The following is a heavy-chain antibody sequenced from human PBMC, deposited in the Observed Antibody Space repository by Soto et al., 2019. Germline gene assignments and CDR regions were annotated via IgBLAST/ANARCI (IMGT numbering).Heavy chain of an antibody. V-gene: IGHV1-2*04. CDR3: AREIRADCSGGSCYGYYFDY. CDR1: GYTFTGYY. CDR2: INPNSGDT. D-gene: IGHD2-15*01. J-gene: IGHJ4*02. Sequence: ASVKVSCKASGYTFTGYYMHWVRQAPGQGLEWMGWINPNSGDTNYAQKFQGWVTMTRDTSISTAYMELSRLRSDGTAVYYCAREIRADCSGGSCYGYYFDYWGQGTLVTVSS.